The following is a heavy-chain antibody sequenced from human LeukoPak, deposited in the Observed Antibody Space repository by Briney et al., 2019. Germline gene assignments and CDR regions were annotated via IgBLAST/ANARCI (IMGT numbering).Heavy chain of an antibody. CDR2: ISSSSSNI. V-gene: IGHV3-21*01. D-gene: IGHD6-13*01. CDR3: ARDHFIAAAGTNY. J-gene: IGHJ4*02. Sequence: GGSLRLSCAASGFTFSSYSMNWVRQAPGKGLEWASSISSSSSNIYYADAVKGRFTSSRDNAKNSLYLQMNSLRAEDTAVYYCARDHFIAAAGTNYWGQGTLVTVSS. CDR1: GFTFSSYS.